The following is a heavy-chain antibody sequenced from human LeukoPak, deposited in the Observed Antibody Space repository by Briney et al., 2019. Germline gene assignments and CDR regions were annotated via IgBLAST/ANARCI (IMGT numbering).Heavy chain of an antibody. Sequence: QSGGSLRLSCAASGFTFNRYWMHWVRQDPGKGLVWVSRINTDGSTTSYADSVKGRFTISRDNAKNTLYLQMNSLRADDTSVYYCARDGGRYYDSSGFWFDPCGQGTLVTVSS. CDR2: INTDGSTT. CDR3: ARDGGRYYDSSGFWFDP. D-gene: IGHD3-22*01. V-gene: IGHV3-74*01. J-gene: IGHJ5*02. CDR1: GFTFNRYW.